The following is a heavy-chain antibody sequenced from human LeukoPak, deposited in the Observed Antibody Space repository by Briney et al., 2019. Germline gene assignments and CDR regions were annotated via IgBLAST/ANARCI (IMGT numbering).Heavy chain of an antibody. CDR1: GFTFSSYG. Sequence: GGTLRLSCAASGFTFSSYGMHWVRQAPGKGLEWVAFIRYDGSNKYYAESVKGRFTISRDNSKNTQYLQMNSLRAEDTAVYYCAKVLPTYCSSTSCYGGFDPWGQGTLVTVSS. CDR3: AKVLPTYCSSTSCYGGFDP. CDR2: IRYDGSNK. V-gene: IGHV3-30*02. J-gene: IGHJ5*02. D-gene: IGHD2-2*01.